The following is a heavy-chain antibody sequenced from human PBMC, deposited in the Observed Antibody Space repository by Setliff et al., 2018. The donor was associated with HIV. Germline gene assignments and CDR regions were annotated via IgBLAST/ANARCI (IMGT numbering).Heavy chain of an antibody. Sequence: PSETLSLTCTVSGGSITRTPYYWGWIRQPPGKGLEWIGSIHHSGTAYDNPSLKSRVTISVDKSKNQFSLKLISLTAADTAKYFCARGVQAQVVLMSYVKGRFDPWGQGTQVTVSS. CDR3: ARGVQAQVVLMSYVKGRFDP. CDR2: IHHSGTA. V-gene: IGHV4-39*07. J-gene: IGHJ5*02. CDR1: GGSITRTPYY. D-gene: IGHD2-8*01.